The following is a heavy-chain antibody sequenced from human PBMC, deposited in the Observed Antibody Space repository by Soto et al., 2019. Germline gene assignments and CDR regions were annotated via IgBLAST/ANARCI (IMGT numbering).Heavy chain of an antibody. CDR3: ARAGSSGYYYTSYWFDP. CDR1: GGSISSYY. J-gene: IGHJ5*02. CDR2: VYYSGSS. V-gene: IGHV4-59*13. D-gene: IGHD3-22*01. Sequence: PSETLSLTCTVSGGSISSYYWSWIRQPPGKGLGWVGYVYYSGSSNYNPSLKSRGTISVDTSKNQFSLKLSPVTAAATAVYDCARAGSSGYYYTSYWFDPWGQGTPVTVSS.